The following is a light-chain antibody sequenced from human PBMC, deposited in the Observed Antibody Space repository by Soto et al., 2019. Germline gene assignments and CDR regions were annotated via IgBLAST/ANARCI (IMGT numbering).Light chain of an antibody. CDR1: ETVRSSS. CDR2: GAS. Sequence: DIVLTQSPCTLSLSQGERATLSCMASETVRSSSLAWYQQKPGQAPRLLIFGASTRAAGFPDRFSGSGSGTDFTLTISRLEPEDFAVYYCQQYNNSPPSITFGQGTRLEIK. V-gene: IGKV3-20*01. J-gene: IGKJ5*01. CDR3: QQYNNSPPSIT.